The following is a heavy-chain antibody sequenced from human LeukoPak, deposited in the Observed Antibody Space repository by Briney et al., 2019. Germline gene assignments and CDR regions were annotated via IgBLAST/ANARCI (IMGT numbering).Heavy chain of an antibody. J-gene: IGHJ4*02. V-gene: IGHV1-69*05. Sequence: ASVKVSCKASGGTFSIYAINWVRQAPGQGLEWMGGIIPIFGTAKYAQKFQGRVTITTDESTSTAYMELISLRSEDTAVYYCARVGRDENEGTWSTFDYWGQGTLVTVSS. CDR3: ARVGRDENEGTWSTFDY. CDR1: GGTFSIYA. D-gene: IGHD5-24*01. CDR2: IIPIFGTA.